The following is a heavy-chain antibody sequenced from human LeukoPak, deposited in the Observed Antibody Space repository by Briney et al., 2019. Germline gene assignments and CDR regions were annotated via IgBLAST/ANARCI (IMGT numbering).Heavy chain of an antibody. CDR3: AREDSSGAFDI. Sequence: GGSLRLSCAASGFTFRSYDMHWVRQAPGKGLEWVAVVWYDESNKYYVDSVKGRLTISRDNSKNTLYLQMNSLRVEDTALYYCAREDSSGAFDIWGQGTMVTVSS. V-gene: IGHV3-33*01. J-gene: IGHJ3*02. CDR2: VWYDESNK. D-gene: IGHD3-22*01. CDR1: GFTFRSYD.